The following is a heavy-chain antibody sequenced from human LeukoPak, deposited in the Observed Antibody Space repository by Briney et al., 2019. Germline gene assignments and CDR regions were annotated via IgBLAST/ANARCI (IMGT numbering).Heavy chain of an antibody. CDR2: INSDGRST. D-gene: IGHD3-22*01. CDR1: GFTFSNYW. Sequence: GGSLRLSCAASGFTFSNYWMHWVRQAPGKGLVWVSRINSDGRSTNYADSVKGRFTISRDNSKNTLYLQMNSLRAEDTAVYYCAKDPYDSGYYYYYYYMDVWGKGTTVTISS. CDR3: AKDPYDSGYYYYYYYMDV. V-gene: IGHV3-74*01. J-gene: IGHJ6*03.